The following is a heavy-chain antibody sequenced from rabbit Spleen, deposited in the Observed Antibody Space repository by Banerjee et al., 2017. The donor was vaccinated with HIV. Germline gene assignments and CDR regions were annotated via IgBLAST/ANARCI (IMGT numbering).Heavy chain of an antibody. Sequence: QEQLVESGGGLVQPEGSLTLSCTASGVSFSSSYYMCWVRQAPGKGLEWIACIYGSNSATWSASWAKGRFTISKTSSTTVTLQMTSLTAADTATYFCARRPWTSSVGYSFNLWGPGTLATVS. D-gene: IGHD1-1*01. CDR3: ARRPWTSSVGYSFNL. CDR1: GVSFSSSYY. CDR2: IYGSNSAT. V-gene: IGHV1S45*01. J-gene: IGHJ4*01.